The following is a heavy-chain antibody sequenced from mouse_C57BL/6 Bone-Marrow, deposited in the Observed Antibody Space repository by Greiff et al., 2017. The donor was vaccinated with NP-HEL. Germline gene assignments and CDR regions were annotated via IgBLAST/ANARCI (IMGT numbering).Heavy chain of an antibody. CDR3: ERTYYYGSSHWYFDV. CDR2: IYPRSGNT. J-gene: IGHJ1*03. Sequence: QVQLQQSGAELARPGASVKLSCKASGYTFTSYGISWVKQRTGQGLEWIGEIYPRSGNTYYNEKFKGKATLTADKSSSTAYMELRLLTSEDSAVYFCERTYYYGSSHWYFDVWGTGTTVTVSS. CDR1: GYTFTSYG. V-gene: IGHV1-81*01. D-gene: IGHD1-1*01.